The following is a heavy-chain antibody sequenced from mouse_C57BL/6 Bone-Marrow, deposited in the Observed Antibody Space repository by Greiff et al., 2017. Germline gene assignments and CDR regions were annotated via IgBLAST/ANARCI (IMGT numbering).Heavy chain of an antibody. D-gene: IGHD2-4*01. CDR3: TTWDYGPWFAY. J-gene: IGHJ3*01. Sequence: LLPSGAELVRPGASVKLSCTASGFNIKDDYMHWVKQRPEQGLEWIGWIDPENGDTEYASKFQGKATITADTSSNTAYLQLSSLTSEDTAVYYCTTWDYGPWFAYWGQGTLVTVSA. CDR1: GFNIKDDY. V-gene: IGHV14-4*01. CDR2: IDPENGDT.